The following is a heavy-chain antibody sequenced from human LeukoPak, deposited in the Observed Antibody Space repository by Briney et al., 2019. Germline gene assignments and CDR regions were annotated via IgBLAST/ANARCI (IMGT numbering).Heavy chain of an antibody. J-gene: IGHJ4*02. D-gene: IGHD2-21*02. CDR1: GFTFSSYS. Sequence: GGSLRLSCAASGFTFSSYSMNWVRQAPGKGLEWVSSISSSSSYIYYADSVKGRFTISRDNAKNSLYPQMNSLRAEDTAVYYCARGRGTAYQGTLDYWGQGTLVTVSS. CDR2: ISSSSSYI. V-gene: IGHV3-21*01. CDR3: ARGRGTAYQGTLDY.